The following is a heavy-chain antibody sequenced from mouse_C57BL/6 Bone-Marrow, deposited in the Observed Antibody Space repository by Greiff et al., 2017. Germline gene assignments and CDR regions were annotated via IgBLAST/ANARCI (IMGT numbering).Heavy chain of an antibody. CDR3: ARRYYYGSSPYYFDY. CDR1: GYTFTDYN. CDR2: INPNNGGT. J-gene: IGHJ2*01. Sequence: VQLKQSGPELVKPGASVKIPCKASGYTFTDYNMDWVKQSHGKSLEWIGDINPNNGGTIYNQKFKGKATLTVDKSSSTAYMELRSLTSEDTAVYYCARRYYYGSSPYYFDYWGQGTTLTVSS. V-gene: IGHV1-18*01. D-gene: IGHD1-1*01.